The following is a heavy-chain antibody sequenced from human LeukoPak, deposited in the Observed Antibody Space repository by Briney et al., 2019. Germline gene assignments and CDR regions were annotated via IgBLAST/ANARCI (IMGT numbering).Heavy chain of an antibody. Sequence: GGSLRLSCAASGFTVSSNYMSGVRQAPGKGLDGVSGMSWNSGSIGYADSVKGRFTISRDKAKNSLYLQMNSLRAEDTALYYCAKNDRTPYSRSSYLWYYYYGMDVWGQGTTVTVYS. V-gene: IGHV3-9*01. CDR2: MSWNSGSI. CDR3: AKNDRTPYSRSSYLWYYYYGMDV. J-gene: IGHJ6*02. CDR1: GFTVSSNY. D-gene: IGHD6-6*01.